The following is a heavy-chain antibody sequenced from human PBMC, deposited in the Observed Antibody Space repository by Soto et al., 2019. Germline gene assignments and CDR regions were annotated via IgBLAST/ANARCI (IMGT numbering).Heavy chain of an antibody. Sequence: PSETLPLTCAVYGGSFSGYYWSWIRQPPGKGLEWIGEINHSGSTNYNPSLKSRVTISVDTSKNQFSLKLSSVTAADTAVYYCARRYDFWSGYYKGYFDYWGQGTLVTVSS. V-gene: IGHV4-34*01. CDR3: ARRYDFWSGYYKGYFDY. J-gene: IGHJ4*02. CDR2: INHSGST. CDR1: GGSFSGYY. D-gene: IGHD3-3*01.